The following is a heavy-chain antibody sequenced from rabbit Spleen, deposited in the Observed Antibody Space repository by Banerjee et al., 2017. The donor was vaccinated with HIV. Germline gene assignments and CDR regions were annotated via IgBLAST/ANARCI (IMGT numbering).Heavy chain of an antibody. D-gene: IGHD4-1*01. CDR1: GFSFSSSDY. CDR3: VRFWVVAGVWNL. Sequence: QSLEESGGGLVQPEGSLALTCKASGFSFSSSDYICWVRQAPGKGLEWISCIAGSSSGFTYSATWAKGRFTISRTSSTTVTLQMNSLTAADTATYFCVRFWVVAGVWNLWGQGTLVTVS. J-gene: IGHJ4*01. V-gene: IGHV1S40*01. CDR2: IAGSSSGFT.